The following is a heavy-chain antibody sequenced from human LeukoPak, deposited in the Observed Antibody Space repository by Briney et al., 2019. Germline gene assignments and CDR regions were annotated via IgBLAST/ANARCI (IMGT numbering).Heavy chain of an antibody. CDR2: INHSGST. CDR1: GGSISSYY. J-gene: IGHJ2*01. CDR3: ARGPQRYCGSTSCHRYFDL. Sequence: SETLSLTCTVSGGSISSYYWSWIRQPAGKGLEWIGEINHSGSTNYNPSLKSRVTISVDTSKNQFSLKLSSVTAADTAVYYCARGPQRYCGSTSCHRYFDLWGRGTLVTVSS. V-gene: IGHV4-34*01. D-gene: IGHD2-2*01.